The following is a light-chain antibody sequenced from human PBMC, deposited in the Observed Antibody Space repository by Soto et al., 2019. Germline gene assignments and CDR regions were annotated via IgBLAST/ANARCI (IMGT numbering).Light chain of an antibody. V-gene: IGLV1-40*01. CDR3: QSSDSSLSGSGI. CDR2: DNT. J-gene: IGLJ2*01. CDR1: NSNIGAGYD. Sequence: QSALTQPPSVSGAPGQTVTISCSGSNSNIGAGYDVHWYQQLPGTAPRLVIYDNTTRPSGVPDRFSGSKSGTSASMAITGLQAEDEADYYCQSSDSSLSGSGIFGGGTKLTVL.